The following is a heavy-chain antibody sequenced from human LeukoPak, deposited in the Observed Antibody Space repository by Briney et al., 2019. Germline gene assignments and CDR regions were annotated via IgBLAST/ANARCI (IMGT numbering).Heavy chain of an antibody. CDR1: GGSISSGDYY. CDR3: ARVGYDLWSGYYSQAIDY. Sequence: SETLSLTCTVSGGSISSGDYYWSWIRQPPGKGLEWIGYIYYSGSTFHYNPSLKSRVTISVDTSKNQFSLKLSSVTAADTAVYYCARVGYDLWSGYYSQAIDYWGQGTLVTVSS. D-gene: IGHD3-3*01. V-gene: IGHV4-30-4*08. CDR2: IYYSGST. J-gene: IGHJ4*02.